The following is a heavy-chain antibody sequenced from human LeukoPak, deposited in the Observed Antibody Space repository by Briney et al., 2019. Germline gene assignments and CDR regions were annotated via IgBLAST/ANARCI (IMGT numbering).Heavy chain of an antibody. CDR3: ARSTYYYDSSGLDLFDY. CDR2: IYYSGST. CDR1: GGSISSGGYY. J-gene: IGHJ4*02. V-gene: IGHV4-31*03. Sequence: SETLSLTCTVSGGSISSGGYYWSWIRQHPGKGLEWIGYIYYSGSTYYNPSLKSRVTISVDTSKNQFSLKLRSVTAADTAVYYCARSTYYYDSSGLDLFDYWGQGTLVTVSS. D-gene: IGHD3-22*01.